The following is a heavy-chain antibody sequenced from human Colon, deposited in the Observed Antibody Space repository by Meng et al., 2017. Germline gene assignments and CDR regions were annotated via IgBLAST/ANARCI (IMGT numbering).Heavy chain of an antibody. D-gene: IGHD6-19*01. CDR1: GGSITSSNW. Sequence: QGELQGAGPGLVKPSGPLSLPFAVSGGSITSSNWGSWVRQAPGKGMEWIGQIDLSGKTDYNQSLKSRVTISLDKSMNQLFLEVYFVTAADTAIYYCARHLGWEFDYWGPGNLVTVSS. J-gene: IGHJ4*02. V-gene: IGHV4-4*02. CDR3: ARHLGWEFDY. CDR2: IDLSGKT.